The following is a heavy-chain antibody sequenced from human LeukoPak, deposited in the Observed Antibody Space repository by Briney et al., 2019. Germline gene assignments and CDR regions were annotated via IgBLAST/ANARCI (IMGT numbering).Heavy chain of an antibody. CDR1: GYTFTSYG. Sequence: ASVKVSCKASGYTFTSYGISWVRQAPGQGLEWMGWISAYNGNTNYAQKLQGRVTMTTDTSTSTAYMELRSLRSDDTAVYYCARDRSLGRAIKVSGGPDEGLRFRPIEPVDYWGQGTLVTVSS. CDR3: ARDRSLGRAIKVSGGPDEGLRFRPIEPVDY. J-gene: IGHJ4*02. CDR2: ISAYNGNT. D-gene: IGHD3-16*01. V-gene: IGHV1-18*01.